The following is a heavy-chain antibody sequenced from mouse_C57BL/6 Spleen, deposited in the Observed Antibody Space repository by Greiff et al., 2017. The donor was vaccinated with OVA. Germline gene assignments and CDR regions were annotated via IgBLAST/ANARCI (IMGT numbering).Heavy chain of an antibody. CDR1: GYTFTSYW. Sequence: QVQLQQPGAELVKPGASVKLSCKASGYTFTSYWMHWVKQRPGQGLEWIGMIHPTSGSTNYNEKFKSKATLTVDKSSSTAYMQHSSLTSGHSAVYYCARGAVVATSDARVYWGQGTAVTVSS. D-gene: IGHD1-1*01. V-gene: IGHV1-64*01. CDR3: ARGAVVATSDARVY. CDR2: IHPTSGST. J-gene: IGHJ4*01.